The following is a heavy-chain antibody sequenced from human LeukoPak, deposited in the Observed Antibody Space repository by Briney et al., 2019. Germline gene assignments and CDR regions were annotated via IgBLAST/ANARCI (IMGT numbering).Heavy chain of an antibody. J-gene: IGHJ4*01. Sequence: GGSLRLSCATSGFTFDHYALHWVRQAPGKGLEWVSLISGDGGITYYADSVKGRFTISRDNSKRTLYLQMNGLKSEDTALYYCAKPPRLWGSGTFCDPTDYWGQGTLVTVSS. D-gene: IGHD3-10*01. CDR2: ISGDGGIT. CDR3: AKPPRLWGSGTFCDPTDY. V-gene: IGHV3-43*02. CDR1: GFTFDHYA.